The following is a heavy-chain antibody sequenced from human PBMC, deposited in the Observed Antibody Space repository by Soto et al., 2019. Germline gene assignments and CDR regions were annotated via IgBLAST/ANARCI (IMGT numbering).Heavy chain of an antibody. CDR2: ISRNGGST. V-gene: IGHV3-64D*08. CDR1: GFSFSSYA. CDR3: VKGGVSEYSSPIDP. Sequence: GGALRLSCSASGFSFSSYAMHWVRQAPGKGLEYVSAISRNGGSTYYADSVKGRFTISRDNSKNTLYLQMSSLRAEDTAVYYCVKGGVSEYSSPIDPWGQGTLVTVSS. J-gene: IGHJ5*02. D-gene: IGHD6-6*01.